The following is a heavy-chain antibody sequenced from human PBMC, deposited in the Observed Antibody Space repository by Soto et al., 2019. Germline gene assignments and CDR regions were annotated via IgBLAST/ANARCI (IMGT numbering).Heavy chain of an antibody. CDR3: ARDSTPGYSSSWYSGAFDI. V-gene: IGHV1-3*01. CDR1: GYTFTSYA. D-gene: IGHD6-13*01. J-gene: IGHJ3*02. Sequence: ASVKVSCKASGYTFTSYAMHWVRQAPGQRLEWMGWINAGNGNTKYSQKFQGRVTITRDTPASTAYMELSSLRSEDTAVYYCARDSTPGYSSSWYSGAFDIWGQGTMVTVSS. CDR2: INAGNGNT.